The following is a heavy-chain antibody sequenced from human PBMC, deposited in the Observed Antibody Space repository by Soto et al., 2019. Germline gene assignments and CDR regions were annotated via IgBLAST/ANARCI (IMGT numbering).Heavy chain of an antibody. Sequence: QITLKESGPTLVKPTQTLTLTCTFSGFSLSADGVGVAWIRQPPGKALQWLALIYWDDDKRYRPSLKSRLTITKDTAKNQVVLTMTNMDPVDTATYYCAHAYGATSCPNDAFDVWGQGTVVTVSS. CDR1: GFSLSADGVG. D-gene: IGHD2-2*01. V-gene: IGHV2-5*02. J-gene: IGHJ3*01. CDR2: IYWDDDK. CDR3: AHAYGATSCPNDAFDV.